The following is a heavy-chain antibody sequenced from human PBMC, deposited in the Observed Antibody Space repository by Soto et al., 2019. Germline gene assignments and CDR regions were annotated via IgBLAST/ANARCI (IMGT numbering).Heavy chain of an antibody. CDR1: GFTFSSYW. CDR3: VRGRGYYDS. D-gene: IGHD3-22*01. J-gene: IGHJ4*02. V-gene: IGHV3-7*01. CDR2: IKQDGSEK. Sequence: PGGSLRLSCAASGFTFSSYWMSWVRQAPGKGPEWMANIKQDGSEKYYVDSVKGRFTISRDNAKSSLYLQMNSLRAEDTAVYYCVRGRGYYDSRGQGTLVTVSS.